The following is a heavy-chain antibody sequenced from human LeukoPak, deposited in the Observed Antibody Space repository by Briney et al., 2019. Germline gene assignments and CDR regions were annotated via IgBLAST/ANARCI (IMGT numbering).Heavy chain of an antibody. CDR3: ARDLGLNYYDSSGYYPDAFDI. Sequence: SETLSLTCAVYGGSFSGYYWSWIRQPPGKGLEWIGEINHSGSTNYNPSLKSRVTISVDTSKNQFSLKLSSVTAADTAVYYCARDLGLNYYDSSGYYPDAFDIWGQGTMVTVSS. D-gene: IGHD3-22*01. V-gene: IGHV4-34*01. CDR2: INHSGST. CDR1: GGSFSGYY. J-gene: IGHJ3*02.